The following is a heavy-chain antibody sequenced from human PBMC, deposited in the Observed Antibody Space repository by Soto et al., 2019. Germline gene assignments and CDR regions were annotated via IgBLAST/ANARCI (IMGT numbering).Heavy chain of an antibody. D-gene: IGHD3-10*01. CDR3: AKDMRGSGSYYIYGMDV. V-gene: IGHV3-73*01. CDR1: GFTFSDSA. CDR2: IRNKGNNYAT. J-gene: IGHJ6*02. Sequence: PGGSLRLSCAASGFTFSDSAMHWVRQASGKGLEWVGRIRNKGNNYATAYTASVKGRFTISRDDSKNTVYLQMNSLRDEDTAAYYCAKDMRGSGSYYIYGMDVWGQGTTVTVSS.